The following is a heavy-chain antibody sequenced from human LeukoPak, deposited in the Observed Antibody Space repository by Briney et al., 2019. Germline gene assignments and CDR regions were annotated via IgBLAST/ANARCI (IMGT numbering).Heavy chain of an antibody. CDR1: GGTFSSYA. CDR2: IIPIFGTA. V-gene: IGHV1-69*06. J-gene: IGHJ5*02. Sequence: SVKVSCKASGGTFSSYAISWVRQAPGQGLEWMGGIIPIFGTANYAQKFQGRVTITADKSTSTAYMELSSLRSEDTAVYYCARDREGYCSSTSWYPSNWFDPWGQGTLVTVSS. D-gene: IGHD2-2*01. CDR3: ARDREGYCSSTSWYPSNWFDP.